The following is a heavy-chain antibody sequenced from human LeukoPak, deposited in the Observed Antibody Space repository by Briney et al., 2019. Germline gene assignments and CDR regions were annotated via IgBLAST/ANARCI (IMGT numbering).Heavy chain of an antibody. CDR2: INHSGST. CDR1: GGSFSGYY. D-gene: IGHD6-13*01. CDR3: ARGGSSSWYLGRWFDP. Sequence: SETLSLTCAVYGGSFSGYYWSWLRQPPGKGLEWIGEINHSGSTNYNPSLKSRVTISVDTSKNQFSLKLSSVTAADTAVYYCARGGSSSWYLGRWFDPWGQGTLVTVSS. J-gene: IGHJ5*02. V-gene: IGHV4-34*01.